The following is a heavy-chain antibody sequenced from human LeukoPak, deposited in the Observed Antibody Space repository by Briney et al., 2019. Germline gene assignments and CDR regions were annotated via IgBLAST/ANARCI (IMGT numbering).Heavy chain of an antibody. V-gene: IGHV1-2*02. D-gene: IGHD3-10*01. CDR1: GYTFTGYY. Sequence: ASVKVSCKASGYTFTGYYMHWVRQAPGQGLEWMGWINPNSGGTNYAQKFQGRVTMTRDTSISTAYMELSSLRSEDTAVYYCESTPTLGDSYYFDYWGQGTLVTVSS. CDR3: ESTPTLGDSYYFDY. J-gene: IGHJ4*02. CDR2: INPNSGGT.